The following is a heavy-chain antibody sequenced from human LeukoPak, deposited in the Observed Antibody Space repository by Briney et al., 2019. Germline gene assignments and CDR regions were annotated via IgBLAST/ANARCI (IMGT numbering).Heavy chain of an antibody. J-gene: IGHJ6*03. CDR2: INHSGST. D-gene: IGHD3-3*01. V-gene: IGHV4-34*01. CDR1: GGSISSYY. Sequence: SETLSLTCTVSGGSISSYYWSWIRQPPGKGLEWIGEINHSGSTNYNPSLKSRVTISVDTSKNQFSLKLSSVTAADTAVYYCARTSVGYMDVWGKGTTVTVSS. CDR3: ARTSVGYMDV.